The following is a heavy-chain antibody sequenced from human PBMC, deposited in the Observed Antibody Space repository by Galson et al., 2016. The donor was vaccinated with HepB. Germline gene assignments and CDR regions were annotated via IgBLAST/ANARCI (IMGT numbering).Heavy chain of an antibody. V-gene: IGHV4-59*01. D-gene: IGHD4-23*01. CDR1: GGSISNYQ. CDR3: ARVVKVVRNYYYYYYMDV. Sequence: SETLSLTCTVIGGSISNYQWTWIRQPPGKGLEWVGNMHDSGSTNYNPSLKSQVTIAVGTFNDQFSLRLNSVTAADTAVYYCARVVKVVRNYYYYYYMDVWGKGTTVTVSS. J-gene: IGHJ6*03. CDR2: MHDSGST.